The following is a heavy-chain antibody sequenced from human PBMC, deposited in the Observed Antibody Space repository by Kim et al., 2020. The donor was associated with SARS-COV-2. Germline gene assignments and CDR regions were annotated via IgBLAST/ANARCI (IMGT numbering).Heavy chain of an antibody. V-gene: IGHV3-30*03. J-gene: IGHJ4*02. CDR2: ISYDGSNK. CDR3: ASARNYYDSSGIFDY. D-gene: IGHD3-22*01. CDR1: GFTFSSYG. Sequence: GGSLRLSCAASGFTFSSYGMHWVRQAPGKGLEWVAVISYDGSNKYYAYSVKGRFTISRDNSKNTLYLQMNSLRAEDTAVYYCASARNYYDSSGIFDYWGQGTLVTVSS.